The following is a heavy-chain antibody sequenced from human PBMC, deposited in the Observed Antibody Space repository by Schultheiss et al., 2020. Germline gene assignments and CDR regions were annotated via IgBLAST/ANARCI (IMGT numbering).Heavy chain of an antibody. V-gene: IGHV3-21*01. CDR1: GFTFSSYG. D-gene: IGHD2-15*01. CDR2: ISSSSSYI. J-gene: IGHJ1*01. Sequence: GSLRLSCAASGFTFSSYGMHWVRQAPGKGLEWVSSISSSSSYIYYADSVKGRFTISRDNAKNTLYLQMNSLRAEDTAVYYCASGYCSGGSCYWYFQHWGQGTLVTVSS. CDR3: ASGYCSGGSCYWYFQH.